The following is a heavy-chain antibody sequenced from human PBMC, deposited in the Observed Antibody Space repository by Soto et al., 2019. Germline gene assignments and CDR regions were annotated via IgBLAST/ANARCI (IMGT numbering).Heavy chain of an antibody. Sequence: QVQLVQSGAEVKKPGASVKVSCKASGYTFTSYGISWVRQAPGQGLEWMGWISDYNGNTNYAQKLQGRVTMTTDTSTSTAYMELRSLRSDDTAVYYCARSDCSGGSCYSYYFDYWGQGTLVTVSS. CDR1: GYTFTSYG. J-gene: IGHJ4*02. CDR2: ISDYNGNT. V-gene: IGHV1-18*01. CDR3: ARSDCSGGSCYSYYFDY. D-gene: IGHD2-15*01.